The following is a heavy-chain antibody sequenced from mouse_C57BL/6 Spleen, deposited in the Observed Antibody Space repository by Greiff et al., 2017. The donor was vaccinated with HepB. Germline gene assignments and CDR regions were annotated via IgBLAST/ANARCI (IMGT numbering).Heavy chain of an antibody. CDR3: ARSGYFGLAY. J-gene: IGHJ3*01. D-gene: IGHD1-1*01. Sequence: VQLQQSVAELVRPGASVKLSCTASGFNINNNYMHWVKQRPEQGLEWIGRIDPASGNTKYAPKFQGKATITADTSSNTVYLQISSLTSEDTAIYYCARSGYFGLAYWGQGALVTVYA. CDR2: IDPASGNT. CDR1: GFNINNNY. V-gene: IGHV14-3*01.